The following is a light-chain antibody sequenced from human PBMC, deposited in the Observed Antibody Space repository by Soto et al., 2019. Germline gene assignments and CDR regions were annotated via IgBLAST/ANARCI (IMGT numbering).Light chain of an antibody. CDR3: QEYDNLPLT. CDR2: DAS. Sequence: DIQMTQSPSSLSASVGDRVTITCQASQDISNYLNWYQQKPGKAPKVLIYDASDVETGVPSRFSGSGSGTDFTITITSLQPEDIATYYWQEYDNLPLTFGGGTKVEIK. CDR1: QDISNY. V-gene: IGKV1-33*01. J-gene: IGKJ4*01.